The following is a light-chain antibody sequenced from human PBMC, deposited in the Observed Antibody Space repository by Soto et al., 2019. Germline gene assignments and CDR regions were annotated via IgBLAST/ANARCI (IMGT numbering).Light chain of an antibody. CDR3: RSYDSSLSAYV. Sequence: QSVLTQPPSVSGAPGQRVTISCTGSSSNIGAGFDVHWYQQLPGTAPKLLVYCNSNRPSGVPHRFSGSKSGTSASLAVTGVQADDEADYYCRSYDSSLSAYVFGTGTKVTVL. J-gene: IGLJ1*01. V-gene: IGLV1-40*01. CDR1: SSNIGAGFD. CDR2: CNS.